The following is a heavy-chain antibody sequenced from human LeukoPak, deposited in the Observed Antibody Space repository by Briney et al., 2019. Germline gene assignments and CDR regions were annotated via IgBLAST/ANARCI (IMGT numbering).Heavy chain of an antibody. Sequence: GASVKVSCTASGYTFTTYFVHWVRQAPGQGLEWMGIIDPSDGSTSHAQKFQGRVTMTRDTSTNTVYRELSSLGSEDTAVYFCARGCRVVPGVHNVGRTQYYNGMDVWGQGTTVTVSS. D-gene: IGHD2-2*01. CDR1: GYTFTTYF. CDR3: ARGCRVVPGVHNVGRTQYYNGMDV. J-gene: IGHJ6*02. CDR2: IDPSDGST. V-gene: IGHV1-46*01.